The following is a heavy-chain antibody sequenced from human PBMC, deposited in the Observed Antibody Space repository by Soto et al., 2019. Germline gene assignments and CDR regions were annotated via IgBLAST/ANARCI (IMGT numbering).Heavy chain of an antibody. J-gene: IGHJ4*02. Sequence: QVQLVQSGSEVKKPGSSVKVSCKASGGTFSSHAISWVRQAPGQGLEWMGCIIPIFGATNYAQKFQGRVTITADESTATAYMELSSMISEDTAVYYCARAPFCEYCSGYYREKYFDSWGRGSLVSVSS. V-gene: IGHV1-69*12. CDR1: GGTFSSHA. CDR2: IIPIFGAT. CDR3: ARAPFCEYCSGYYREKYFDS. D-gene: IGHD3-3*01.